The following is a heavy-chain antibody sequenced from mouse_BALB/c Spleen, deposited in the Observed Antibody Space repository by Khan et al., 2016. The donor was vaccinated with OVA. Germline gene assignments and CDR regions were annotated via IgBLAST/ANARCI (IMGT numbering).Heavy chain of an antibody. V-gene: IGHV1-77*01. CDR2: IYPRSGNT. J-gene: IGHJ3*01. CDR3: ARRNYFGYTCAY. D-gene: IGHD1-2*01. Sequence: VQLKQSGAELARPGASVKLSCKASGYTFTDYYINWVKQRTGQGLEWIGEIYPRSGNTYYNEKFKGKATLTADKSSSIAYMQLSSLTSEDSAVYFCARRNYFGYTCAYWGQGTLVTVSA. CDR1: GYTFTDYY.